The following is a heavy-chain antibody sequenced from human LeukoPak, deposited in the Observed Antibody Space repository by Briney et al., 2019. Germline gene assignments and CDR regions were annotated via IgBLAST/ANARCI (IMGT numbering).Heavy chain of an antibody. V-gene: IGHV3-48*02. D-gene: IGHD3-10*01. CDR1: GFTFSSYS. Sequence: PGGSLRLSCAASGFTFSSYSMNWVRQAREKGLEWVSYITSSSSNIYYADSVKGRFTISRDNDKNSLYLQMNSLRDEDTAVYYCARGFTMVRGVSDYWGQGTLVTVSS. CDR3: ARGFTMVRGVSDY. J-gene: IGHJ4*02. CDR2: ITSSSSNI.